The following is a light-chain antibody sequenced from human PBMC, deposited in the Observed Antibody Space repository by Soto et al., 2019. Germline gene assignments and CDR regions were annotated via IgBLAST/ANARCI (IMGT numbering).Light chain of an antibody. CDR3: QKYYTTLT. CDR1: QSVLYSSDTKNY. J-gene: IGKJ4*02. CDR2: WTS. V-gene: IGKV4-1*01. Sequence: DIVMTQSPDSLAVSLGERATINCKSSQSVLYSSDTKNYLAWYQQKPGQPPKLLIYWTSTRDSGVPDRFSSSGSGSDFTLTISSLQAEDVSVYYCQKYYTTLTFGGGTRVEIK.